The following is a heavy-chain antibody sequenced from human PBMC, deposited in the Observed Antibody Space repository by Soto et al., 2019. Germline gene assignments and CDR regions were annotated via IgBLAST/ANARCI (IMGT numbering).Heavy chain of an antibody. J-gene: IGHJ6*02. CDR3: ARDRHGSDWYTYYFSTLAV. Sequence: EVHLSESGGGLVQPGESLRISCAASGFIFSDYAMTWVRQAPGRGLEWVSGISGSGESIYYADSVEGRFTISRDNSKNTLYLQMNSLRGEETAVYYCARDRHGSDWYTYYFSTLAVWGQGTTVTVSS. CDR2: ISGSGESI. V-gene: IGHV3-23*01. D-gene: IGHD6-13*01. CDR1: GFIFSDYA.